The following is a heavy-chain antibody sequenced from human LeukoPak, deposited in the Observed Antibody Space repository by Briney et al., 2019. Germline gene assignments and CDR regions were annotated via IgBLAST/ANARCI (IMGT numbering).Heavy chain of an antibody. D-gene: IGHD4-17*01. CDR2: INHSGST. CDR3: ARSTTVTTLTNWFDP. J-gene: IGHJ5*02. V-gene: IGHV4-34*01. CDR1: GGSFSGYY. Sequence: SETLSLTCAVYGGSFSGYYWSWIRQPPGKGLEWIGEINHSGSTNYNPSLKSRVTISVDTSKNQFSLKLSSVTAADTAVYYCARSTTVTTLTNWFDPWGQGTLVTVSS.